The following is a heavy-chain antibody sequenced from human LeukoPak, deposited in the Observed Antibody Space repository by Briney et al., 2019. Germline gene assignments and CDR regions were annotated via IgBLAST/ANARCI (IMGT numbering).Heavy chain of an antibody. Sequence: GASVKVSCKASGYTFTGYYMHWVRQAPGQGLEWMGWINPNSGGTNYAQKFQGRVTMTRDTSISTAYMELSRLRSDDTAVYYCERDIVVVPDPSRGYYYYGMDVWGQGTTVTVSS. CDR1: GYTFTGYY. CDR3: ERDIVVVPDPSRGYYYYGMDV. CDR2: INPNSGGT. D-gene: IGHD2-2*01. J-gene: IGHJ6*02. V-gene: IGHV1-2*02.